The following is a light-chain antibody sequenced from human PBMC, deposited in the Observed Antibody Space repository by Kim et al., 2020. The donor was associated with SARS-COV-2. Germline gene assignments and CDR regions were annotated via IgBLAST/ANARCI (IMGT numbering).Light chain of an antibody. J-gene: IGKJ1*01. CDR3: QQYNDWPRT. V-gene: IGKV3D-15*01. Sequence: EIVMTQSPATLSVSPGERATLSCRASHSISSNLAWYQQTPGQAPRLLIYAASTRATGVPARFSGSESGTEFTLTISSLQSEDFAVYYCQQYNDWPRTFGQGTKVYIK. CDR2: AAS. CDR1: HSISSN.